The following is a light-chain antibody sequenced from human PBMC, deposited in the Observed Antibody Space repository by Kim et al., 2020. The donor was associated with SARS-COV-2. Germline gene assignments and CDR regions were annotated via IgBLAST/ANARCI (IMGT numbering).Light chain of an antibody. Sequence: FSAGERATLSCRASQSVRSSYLAWLQQKPGQAPRLLIYGASNRAAGIPDRFSGSGSGKDFTLIISRVEPEDFAVYHCQQYGSSPHTFGQGTKLAI. J-gene: IGKJ2*01. CDR3: QQYGSSPHT. CDR1: QSVRSSY. CDR2: GAS. V-gene: IGKV3-20*01.